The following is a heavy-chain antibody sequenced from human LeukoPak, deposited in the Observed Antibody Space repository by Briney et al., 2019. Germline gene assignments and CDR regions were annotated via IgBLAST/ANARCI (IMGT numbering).Heavy chain of an antibody. CDR1: GFTFSSYS. D-gene: IGHD4-17*01. CDR2: ISYDGSNE. CDR3: AKGGVYGDLRYYYYYGMDV. J-gene: IGHJ6*02. Sequence: PGGSLRLSCAASGFTSSGFTFSSYSMHWVRQAPGKGLEWVALISYDGSNEYYADSIEGRFTISRDNSKNTLYLQMHSLRAEDTAVYYCAKGGVYGDLRYYYYYGMDVWGQGTTVTVSS. V-gene: IGHV3-30-3*01.